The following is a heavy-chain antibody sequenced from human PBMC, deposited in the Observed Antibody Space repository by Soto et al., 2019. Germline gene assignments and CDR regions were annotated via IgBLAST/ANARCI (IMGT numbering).Heavy chain of an antibody. CDR3: AKANTAAPRMWAFDI. D-gene: IGHD5-18*01. Sequence: GESLKISCAASGFTFSSYAMSWVRQAPGKGLEWVSAISGSGGSTYYADSVKGRFTISRDNSKNTLYLQMNSLRAEDTAVYYCAKANTAAPRMWAFDIWGQGTMVTVSS. J-gene: IGHJ3*02. CDR1: GFTFSSYA. V-gene: IGHV3-23*01. CDR2: ISGSGGST.